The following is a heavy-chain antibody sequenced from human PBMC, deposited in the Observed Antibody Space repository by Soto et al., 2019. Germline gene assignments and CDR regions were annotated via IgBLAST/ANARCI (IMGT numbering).Heavy chain of an antibody. CDR2: ISYDGSNK. V-gene: IGHV3-30-3*01. Sequence: GGSLRLSCAASGFTFSSYAMHWVRQAPGKGLEWVAVISYDGSNKYYADSVKGRFTISRDNSKNTLYLQMNSLRAEDTAVYYCARDQNVVAPNAFDIWGQGTMVTVSS. D-gene: IGHD5-12*01. CDR3: ARDQNVVAPNAFDI. J-gene: IGHJ3*02. CDR1: GFTFSSYA.